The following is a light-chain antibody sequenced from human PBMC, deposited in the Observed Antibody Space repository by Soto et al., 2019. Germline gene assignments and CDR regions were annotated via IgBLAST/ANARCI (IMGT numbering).Light chain of an antibody. CDR3: QQANSFPLT. CDR1: QSVTRF. J-gene: IGKJ4*01. CDR2: KAS. Sequence: ILMTQSPSTLSASVGDRVTITCRASQSVTRFLAWYQQKPGKAPKLLIYKASTLGGGVPSRFSGGGSGTDFTLTISSLQPDDFATYYCQQANSFPLTFGGGTKVDIK. V-gene: IGKV1-5*03.